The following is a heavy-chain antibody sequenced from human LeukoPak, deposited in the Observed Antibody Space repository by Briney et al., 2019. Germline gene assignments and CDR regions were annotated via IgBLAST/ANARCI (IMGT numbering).Heavy chain of an antibody. CDR3: AREPDDYDFWSGPPDYYYYGMDV. CDR2: IKQDGSEK. V-gene: IGHV3-7*01. Sequence: GGSLRPSCAASGFTFSSYWMSWVRQAPGKGLEWVANIKQDGSEKYYVDSVKGRFTISRDNAKNSLYLQMNSLRAEDTAVYYCAREPDDYDFWSGPPDYYYYGMDVWGQGTTVTVSS. CDR1: GFTFSSYW. D-gene: IGHD3-3*01. J-gene: IGHJ6*02.